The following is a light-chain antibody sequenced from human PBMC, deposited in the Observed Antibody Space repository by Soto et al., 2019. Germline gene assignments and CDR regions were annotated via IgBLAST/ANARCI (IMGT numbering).Light chain of an antibody. CDR3: QQTNAFPRT. V-gene: IGKV1-12*01. Sequence: DIQMTQSPSSVSASVGDRVTITCRASQSINIWVAWYQQRSGEAPKLLIYAESILQSGVPSRFSGSGTGTEFTLTISSLQPEDFATYYCQQTNAFPRTFGQGTRVEI. CDR1: QSINIW. J-gene: IGKJ1*01. CDR2: AES.